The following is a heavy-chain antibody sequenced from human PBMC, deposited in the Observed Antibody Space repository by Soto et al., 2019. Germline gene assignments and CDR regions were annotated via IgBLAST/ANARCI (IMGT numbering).Heavy chain of an antibody. CDR1: GFTVSSNY. CDR2: IYSGGST. D-gene: IGHD4-17*01. Sequence: EVQLVESGGGLVQPGGSLRLSCAASGFTVSSNYMSWVRQAPGKGLEWVSVIYSGGSTYYADSVKGRFTISRDNSKNTLYLQMNSLRAEDTAVYYCARFNTVTTMYYYYYMDVWGKGTTVTVSS. CDR3: ARFNTVTTMYYYYYMDV. J-gene: IGHJ6*03. V-gene: IGHV3-66*01.